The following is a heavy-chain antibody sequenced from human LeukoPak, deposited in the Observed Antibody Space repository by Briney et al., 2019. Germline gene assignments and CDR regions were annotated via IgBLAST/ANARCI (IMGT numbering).Heavy chain of an antibody. J-gene: IGHJ6*04. D-gene: IGHD6-19*01. V-gene: IGHV3-49*04. CDR3: TRDGHPSKHVAGTLYYYYGMDV. Sequence: PGRSLRLSCTASGFTFGDYAMSWVRQAPGKGLEWVGFIRSKACGGTTEYAASVKGRFTISRDDSKSIAYLQMNSLKIEDTAVYYCTRDGHPSKHVAGTLYYYYGMDVWGKGTTVTVSS. CDR2: IRSKACGGTT. CDR1: GFTFGDYA.